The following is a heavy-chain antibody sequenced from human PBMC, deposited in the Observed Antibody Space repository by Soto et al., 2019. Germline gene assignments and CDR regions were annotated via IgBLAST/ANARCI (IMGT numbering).Heavy chain of an antibody. V-gene: IGHV3-74*01. D-gene: IGHD1-1*01. CDR2: INSDGSST. CDR3: ASGRGTTGTTAGDY. Sequence: GGSLRLSCAASGFTFSSYWMHWVRQAPGKGLVWVSRINSDGSSTSYADSVKGRFTISRDNAKNTLYLQMNSLRAEDTAVYYCASGRGTTGTTAGDYWGQGTLVTVSS. J-gene: IGHJ4*02. CDR1: GFTFSSYW.